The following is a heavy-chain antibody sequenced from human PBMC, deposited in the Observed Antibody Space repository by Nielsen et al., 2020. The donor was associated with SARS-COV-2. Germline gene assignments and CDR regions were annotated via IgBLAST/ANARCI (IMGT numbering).Heavy chain of an antibody. Sequence: GESLKISCAASGFTVSSNYMSWVRQAPGKGLEWGSVIYSGGSTYYADSVKGRFTISRDNSKNTLYLQMNSLRAEDTAVYYCARDYGDYWFDPWGQGTLVTVSS. D-gene: IGHD4-17*01. V-gene: IGHV3-53*01. J-gene: IGHJ5*02. CDR2: IYSGGST. CDR1: GFTVSSNY. CDR3: ARDYGDYWFDP.